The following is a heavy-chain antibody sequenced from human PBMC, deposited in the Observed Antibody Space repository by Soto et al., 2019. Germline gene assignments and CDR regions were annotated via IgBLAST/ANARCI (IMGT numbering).Heavy chain of an antibody. CDR3: AKGRIAVAAPYNWFDP. V-gene: IGHV3-23*01. CDR1: GFTYSSYA. D-gene: IGHD6-19*01. CDR2: ITGGADNT. Sequence: EVKLLESGGGLVQPGGSLRLSCVASGFTYSSYAMSWVRQAPGKGLEWVSTITGGADNTHYADSVKGRFTISRDNSKNTLSLQMNSLRVLDTAVYHCAKGRIAVAAPYNWFDPWGQGTLVTVSS. J-gene: IGHJ5*02.